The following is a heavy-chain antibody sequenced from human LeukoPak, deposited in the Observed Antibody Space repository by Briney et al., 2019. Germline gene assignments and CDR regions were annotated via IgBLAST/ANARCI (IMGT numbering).Heavy chain of an antibody. CDR2: IYSGGST. V-gene: IGHV3-66*01. J-gene: IGHJ6*02. Sequence: PGGSLRLSCAASGFTVSSNYMSWVRQAPGKGLEWVSVIYSGGSTYYADSVKGRFTISRDNSKNTLYLQMNSLRAEDTAVYYCARDLRISPQEPIQYTVTPILRGYYYGMDVWGQGTTVTVSS. CDR3: ARDLRISPQEPIQYTVTPILRGYYYGMDV. D-gene: IGHD4-17*01. CDR1: GFTVSSNY.